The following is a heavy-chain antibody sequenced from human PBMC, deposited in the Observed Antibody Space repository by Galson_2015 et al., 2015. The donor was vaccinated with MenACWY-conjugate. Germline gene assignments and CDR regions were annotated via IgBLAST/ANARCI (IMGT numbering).Heavy chain of an antibody. J-gene: IGHJ6*02. CDR1: GYTFTSYG. Sequence: QSGAEVKKPGASVKVSCKASGYTFTSYGISWVRQAPGQGLEWMGWIIPIFGTANYAQKFQGRVTITADESTSTAYMELSSLRSEDTAVYYCARCIVVVPAAIMGPDLYYYYGMDVWGQGTTVTVSS. CDR2: IIPIFGTA. D-gene: IGHD2-2*02. V-gene: IGHV1-69*13. CDR3: ARCIVVVPAAIMGPDLYYYYGMDV.